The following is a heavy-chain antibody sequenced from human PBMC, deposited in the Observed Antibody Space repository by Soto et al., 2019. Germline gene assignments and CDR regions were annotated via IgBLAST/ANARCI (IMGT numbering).Heavy chain of an antibody. CDR3: ARRIGRGAFDI. V-gene: IGHV4-31*03. J-gene: IGHJ3*02. CDR1: GGSISSGGYY. CDR2: IYYSGST. D-gene: IGHD2-15*01. Sequence: SETLSLTCTVSGGSISSGGYYWSWIRQHPGKGLEWVGYIYYSGSTYYNPSLKSRVTISVDTSKNQFSLKLSSVTAADTAVYYCARRIGRGAFDIWGQGTMVTVSS.